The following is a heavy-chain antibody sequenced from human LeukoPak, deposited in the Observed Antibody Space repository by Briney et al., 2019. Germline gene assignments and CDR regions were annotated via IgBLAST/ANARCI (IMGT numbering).Heavy chain of an antibody. CDR2: IYTSGST. J-gene: IGHJ5*02. CDR3: AREGYSSSSGHWFDP. CDR1: GGFISSYY. Sequence: SETLSLTCTVSGGFISSYYWSWIRQPAGKGLEWIGRIYTSGSTNYNPSLKSRVTMSVDTSKNQFSLKLSSVTAADTAVYYCAREGYSSSSGHWFDPWGQGTLVTVSS. V-gene: IGHV4-4*07. D-gene: IGHD6-6*01.